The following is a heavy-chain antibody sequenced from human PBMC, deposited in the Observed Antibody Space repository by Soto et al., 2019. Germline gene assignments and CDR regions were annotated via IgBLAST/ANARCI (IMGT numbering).Heavy chain of an antibody. CDR3: TRGTTVVRGYFDY. CDR1: GYTFTSYY. Sequence: QVQLVQSGAEVKKPGASVKVSCKASGYTFTSYYMYWVRQAPGQGLEWMGIINPSGGSTAYAQKFQSRVTMTRDTSTSTVYMELSSLRSEDTAVYYCTRGTTVVRGYFDYWGQGTLVTVSS. J-gene: IGHJ4*02. V-gene: IGHV1-46*03. CDR2: INPSGGST. D-gene: IGHD4-17*01.